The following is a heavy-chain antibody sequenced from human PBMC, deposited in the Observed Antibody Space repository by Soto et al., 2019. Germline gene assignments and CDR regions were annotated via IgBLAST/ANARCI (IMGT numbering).Heavy chain of an antibody. CDR1: GFSLSTSGVG. Sequence: QITLKESGPTLVKPTQTLTLTCTFSGFSLSTSGVGVGWIRQPPGKALEWLALIYWDDDKRYSPSLKSRLTITQHTSKNQVVLTMTNMDPVDTATYYCAHSLYYYDSSGYYGYWGQGTLVTVSS. CDR2: IYWDDDK. V-gene: IGHV2-5*02. D-gene: IGHD3-22*01. J-gene: IGHJ4*02. CDR3: AHSLYYYDSSGYYGY.